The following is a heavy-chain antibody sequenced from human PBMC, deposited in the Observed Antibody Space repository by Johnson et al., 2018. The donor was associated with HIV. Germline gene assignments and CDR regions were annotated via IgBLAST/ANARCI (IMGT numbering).Heavy chain of an antibody. CDR3: AREGFVVLPAAMRLFAFDI. CDR1: GFTFSDYY. D-gene: IGHD2-2*01. Sequence: QVQLVESGGGLVKPGGSLRLSCAASGFTFSDYYMSWIRQAPGKGLEWVSYISMSGRTIYYADSVKGRFPISRDNAKNSLYLQMNSLRAEDTAVYYCAREGFVVLPAAMRLFAFDIWGQGTMVTVSS. V-gene: IGHV3-11*04. J-gene: IGHJ3*02. CDR2: ISMSGRTI.